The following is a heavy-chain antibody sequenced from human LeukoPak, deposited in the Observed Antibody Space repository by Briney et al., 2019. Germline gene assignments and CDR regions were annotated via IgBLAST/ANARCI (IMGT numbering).Heavy chain of an antibody. CDR1: GGSISSSSYY. J-gene: IGHJ4*02. Sequence: SETLSLTCTVSGGSISSSSYYWGWIRQPPGKGLEWIGSIYYSGSTYYNPSLKSRVTISVDTSKNQFSLKLSSVTAADTAVYYCARGRPYSSSWNYYFDYWGQGTLVTVSS. V-gene: IGHV4-39*07. CDR2: IYYSGST. CDR3: ARGRPYSSSWNYYFDY. D-gene: IGHD6-13*01.